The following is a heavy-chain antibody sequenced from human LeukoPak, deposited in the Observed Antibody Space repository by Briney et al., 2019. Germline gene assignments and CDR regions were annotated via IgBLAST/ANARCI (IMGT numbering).Heavy chain of an antibody. Sequence: SETLSLTCTVSGGSISSYYWSWIRQPPGKGLEWIGYIYYSGSTNYNPSLKSRVTISVDTSKNQFSLKLSSVTAADTVVYYCARGGGSYYYYYMDVWGKGTTVTVSS. V-gene: IGHV4-59*01. CDR3: ARGGGSYYYYYMDV. D-gene: IGHD1-26*01. J-gene: IGHJ6*03. CDR2: IYYSGST. CDR1: GGSISSYY.